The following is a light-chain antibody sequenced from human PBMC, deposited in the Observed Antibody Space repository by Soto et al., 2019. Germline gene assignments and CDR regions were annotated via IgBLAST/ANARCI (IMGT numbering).Light chain of an antibody. CDR3: QQYESYPWT. CDR1: QSVSSN. Sequence: EVVMTHSPATLSLSPGERATLSCRASQSVSSNLAWYQHKPGQPPRLLVYAASTRATGVPARFSGSGSGTDFTLTISNLQPDDFATYYCQQYESYPWTFAQGTKVDI. V-gene: IGKV3D-15*01. J-gene: IGKJ1*01. CDR2: AAS.